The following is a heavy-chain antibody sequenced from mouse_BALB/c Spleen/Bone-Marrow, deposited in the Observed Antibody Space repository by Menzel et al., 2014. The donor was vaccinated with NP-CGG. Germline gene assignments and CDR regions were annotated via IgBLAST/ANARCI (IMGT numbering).Heavy chain of an antibody. CDR3: ARDNYRSAMNY. V-gene: IGHV2-6-7*01. CDR1: GFSLTNYG. CDR2: IWGDGST. J-gene: IGHJ4*01. Sequence: VQLQQSGPGLVAPSQSLSITCTVSGFSLTNYGVNWVRQPPGKGLEWLGMIWGDGSTDYNSALKSRLSISKDNSKSQLFLKMKSLQTDDTARYYWARDNYRSAMNYWGQGPSVPVS. D-gene: IGHD2-14*01.